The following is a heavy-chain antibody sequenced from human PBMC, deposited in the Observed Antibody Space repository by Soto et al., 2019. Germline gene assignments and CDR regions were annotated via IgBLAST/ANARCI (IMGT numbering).Heavy chain of an antibody. CDR2: INHRGST. Sequence: KASETLSLTCAVYGGSFSGYYWSWIRQPPGKGLEWIGEINHRGSTKYNPSLKSRITISVDTSKNQFSLKLSSVTAADTAVYYCARGDDYWGQGALVTVSS. CDR3: ARGDDY. V-gene: IGHV4-34*01. J-gene: IGHJ4*02. CDR1: GGSFSGYY.